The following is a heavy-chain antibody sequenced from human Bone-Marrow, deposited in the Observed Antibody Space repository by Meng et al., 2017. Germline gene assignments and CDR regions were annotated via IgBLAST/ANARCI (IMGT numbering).Heavy chain of an antibody. D-gene: IGHD4-17*01. CDR3: AGVPTTVTIGVGMDV. CDR2: IWYDGSNK. Sequence: GESLKISCAASGFRFSSYAMHWVRQAPGKGLEWMAAIWYDGSNKYYADSVKGRFTISRDNSKNTLYLQMNGLRAEDTAVYYCAGVPTTVTIGVGMDVWGQGTMVTVSS. CDR1: GFRFSSYA. V-gene: IGHV3-33*08. J-gene: IGHJ6*02.